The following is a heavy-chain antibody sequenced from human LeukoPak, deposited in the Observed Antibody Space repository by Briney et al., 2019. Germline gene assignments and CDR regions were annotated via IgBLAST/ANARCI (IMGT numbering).Heavy chain of an antibody. Sequence: PSQTLSLTCAVSGGSISSGGYSWSWIRQPPGKGLEWIGYIYHSGSTYYNPSLKSRVTISVDRSKNQFSLKLSSVTAADTAVYYCARHFNYYYGMDVWGQGTTVTVSS. CDR1: GGSISSGGYS. CDR3: ARHFNYYYGMDV. D-gene: IGHD3-3*02. J-gene: IGHJ6*02. CDR2: IYHSGST. V-gene: IGHV4-30-2*01.